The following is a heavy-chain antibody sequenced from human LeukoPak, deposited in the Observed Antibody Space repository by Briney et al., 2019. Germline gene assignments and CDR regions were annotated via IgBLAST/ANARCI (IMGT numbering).Heavy chain of an antibody. CDR3: ARGPLADY. Sequence: SETLSLTCAVYGGSFSGYYWSWIRQPPGKGLEWIGEINHSGSTNYNPSLKSRVTISVDTSKNQFSLKLSSVTAADTAVYYCARGPLADYWGQGPWSPSPQ. CDR1: GGSFSGYY. V-gene: IGHV4-34*01. J-gene: IGHJ4*02. CDR2: INHSGST. D-gene: IGHD6-13*01.